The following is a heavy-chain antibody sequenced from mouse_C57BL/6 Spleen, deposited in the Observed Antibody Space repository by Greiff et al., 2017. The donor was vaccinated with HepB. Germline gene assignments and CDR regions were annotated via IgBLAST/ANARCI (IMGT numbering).Heavy chain of an antibody. J-gene: IGHJ2*01. D-gene: IGHD1-1*01. CDR1: GYTFTSYG. CDR2: IYPRSGNT. Sequence: VKLMESGAELARPGASVKLSCKASGYTFTSYGISWVKQRTGQGLEWIGEIYPRSGNTYYNEKFKGKATLTADKSSSTAYMELRSLTSEDSAVYFCARYYGSSYQYFDYWGQGTTLTVSS. V-gene: IGHV1-81*01. CDR3: ARYYGSSYQYFDY.